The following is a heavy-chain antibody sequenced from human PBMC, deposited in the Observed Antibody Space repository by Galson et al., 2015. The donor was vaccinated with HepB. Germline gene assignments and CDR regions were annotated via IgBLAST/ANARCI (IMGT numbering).Heavy chain of an antibody. CDR2: IYWNDDK. CDR1: GFSLSTSGVG. J-gene: IGHJ4*02. V-gene: IGHV2-5*01. D-gene: IGHD3-9*01. CDR3: AHVRYFDWVTQSSAFDY. Sequence: PALVKPTQTLTLTCTFSGFSLSTSGVGVGWIRQPPGKALEWLALIYWNDDKRYSPSLKSRLTVTKDTSKNQVVLTMTNMDPVDTATYYCAHVRYFDWVTQSSAFDYWGQGTLVTVSS.